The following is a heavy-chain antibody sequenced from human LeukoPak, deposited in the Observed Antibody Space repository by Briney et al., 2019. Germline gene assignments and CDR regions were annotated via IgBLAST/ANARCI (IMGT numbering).Heavy chain of an antibody. CDR1: GFTFSDYY. D-gene: IGHD4-17*01. CDR3: ARQRAGFTVTTSDY. V-gene: IGHV3-11*04. CDR2: ISGSSSTI. Sequence: GGSLRLSCAASGFTFSDYYMSRIRQAPGKGPEWVSYISGSSSTIYYADSVKGRFTISRDNAKNSLYLQMNSLRAEDTAVYYCARQRAGFTVTTSDYWGQGTLVTVSS. J-gene: IGHJ4*02.